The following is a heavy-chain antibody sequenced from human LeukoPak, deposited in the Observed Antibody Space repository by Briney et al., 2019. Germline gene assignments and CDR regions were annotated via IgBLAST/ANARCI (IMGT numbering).Heavy chain of an antibody. D-gene: IGHD3-10*01. J-gene: IGHJ5*02. V-gene: IGHV4-34*01. CDR2: INHSGST. Sequence: PSETLSLTCAVYGGSFSGYYWSWIRQPPGKGLEWIGEINHSGSTNYNPSLKSRVTISVDTSKNQFSLKLSSVTAADTAVYYCARQLRGVIITWGQGTLVTVSS. CDR1: GGSFSGYY. CDR3: ARQLRGVIIT.